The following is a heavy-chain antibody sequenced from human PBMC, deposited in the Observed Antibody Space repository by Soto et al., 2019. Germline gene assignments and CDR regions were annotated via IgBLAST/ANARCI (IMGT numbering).Heavy chain of an antibody. J-gene: IGHJ5*02. D-gene: IGHD3-22*01. CDR2: IYWDDDK. Sequence: QITLKESGPTLVKPTQTLTLTCTFSGFSLSTSGVGVGWIRQPPGKALEWLALIYWDDDKRYSPSLKSRLTITKDTSKNQVVLTMTNMDPVDTATYYCAHCHYYDSSGYYYGRYFNWFDPWGQGTLVTVSS. CDR3: AHCHYYDSSGYYYGRYFNWFDP. V-gene: IGHV2-5*02. CDR1: GFSLSTSGVG.